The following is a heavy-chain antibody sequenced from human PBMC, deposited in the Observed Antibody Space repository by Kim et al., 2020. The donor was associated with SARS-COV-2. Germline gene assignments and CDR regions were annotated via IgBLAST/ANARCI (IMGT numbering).Heavy chain of an antibody. D-gene: IGHD2-21*01. CDR2: IAGSDGTT. J-gene: IGHJ4*02. V-gene: IGHV3-23*01. Sequence: GGSLRLSCTTSGFTFTGHAMSWVRQAPGKGLEWVSSIAGSDGTTYYVDSVKGRFSISRDDSKNTLYLQMSALRADDTAAYYCLKGGWGWIWGYWGQGTLVTVSS. CDR1: GFTFTGHA. CDR3: LKGGWGWIWGY.